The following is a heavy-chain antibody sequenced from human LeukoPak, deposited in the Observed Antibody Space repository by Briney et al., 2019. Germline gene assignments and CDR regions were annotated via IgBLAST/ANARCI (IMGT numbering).Heavy chain of an antibody. V-gene: IGHV3-7*01. J-gene: IGHJ3*02. CDR3: ARVPYSSGWYEGGGARAFDI. Sequence: GGSLRLSCAASGFTFSSYWMSWVRQAPGKGLEWVANIKQDGSEKYYVDSVKGRFTISRDNAKNSLYLQMNSLRAEDTAVYYCARVPYSSGWYEGGGARAFDIWGQGTMVTVSS. CDR2: IKQDGSEK. D-gene: IGHD6-19*01. CDR1: GFTFSSYW.